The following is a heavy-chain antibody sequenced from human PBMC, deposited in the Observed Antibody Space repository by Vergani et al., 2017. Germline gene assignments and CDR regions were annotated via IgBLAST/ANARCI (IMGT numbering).Heavy chain of an antibody. J-gene: IGHJ5*02. CDR1: GYTFTGYY. CDR2: INPNSGGT. V-gene: IGHV1-2*02. CDR3: ARNRPGDYVWGSYRP. Sequence: QVQLVQSGAEVKKPGASVKVSCKASGYTFTGYYMHWVRQAPGQGLEWMGWINPNSGGTNYAQKFQGRVTMTRDTSISTAYMELSRLRSDDTAVYYCARNRPGDYVWGSYRPWGQGTLDTVSS. D-gene: IGHD3-16*02.